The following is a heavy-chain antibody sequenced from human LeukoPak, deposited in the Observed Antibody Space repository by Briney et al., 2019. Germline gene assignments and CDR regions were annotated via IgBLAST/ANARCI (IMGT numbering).Heavy chain of an antibody. CDR2: IIPIFGTA. CDR1: GYTFTSYY. Sequence: SVKVSCKASGYTFTSYYMHWVRQAPGQGLEWMGGIIPIFGTANYAQKFQGRVTITADESTSTAYMELSSLRSEDTAVYYCCVEMATITSDYWGQGTLVTVSS. J-gene: IGHJ4*02. CDR3: CVEMATITSDY. D-gene: IGHD5-24*01. V-gene: IGHV1-69*13.